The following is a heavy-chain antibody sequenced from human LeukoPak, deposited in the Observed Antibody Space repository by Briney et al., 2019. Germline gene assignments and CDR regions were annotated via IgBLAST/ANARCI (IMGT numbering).Heavy chain of an antibody. J-gene: IGHJ5*02. CDR2: IIPIFGTA. Sequence: SVKVSCKASGGTFSSYAISWVRQATGQGLEWMGGIIPIFGTANYAQKFQGRVTITADESTSTAYMELSSLRSEDTAVYYCARDSYSIQLWPTGYNWFDPWGQGTLVTVSS. D-gene: IGHD5-18*01. V-gene: IGHV1-69*13. CDR3: ARDSYSIQLWPTGYNWFDP. CDR1: GGTFSSYA.